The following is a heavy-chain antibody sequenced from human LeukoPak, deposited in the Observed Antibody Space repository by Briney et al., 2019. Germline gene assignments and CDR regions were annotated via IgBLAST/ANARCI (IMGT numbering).Heavy chain of an antibody. V-gene: IGHV3-23*01. CDR1: GFTFSSYA. CDR2: FSGSGGTT. CDR3: ANGNRCTSPNCLGYYYFYMDV. D-gene: IGHD2-8*01. J-gene: IGHJ6*03. Sequence: GGSLRLSCAPCGFTFSSYAMNWVRQAPGRGLEWVSGFSGSGGTTYYADSVKGRFTISRDNSKNTLYLQMNSLRAEDTAVYYCANGNRCTSPNCLGYYYFYMDVWGKGTTVTVSS.